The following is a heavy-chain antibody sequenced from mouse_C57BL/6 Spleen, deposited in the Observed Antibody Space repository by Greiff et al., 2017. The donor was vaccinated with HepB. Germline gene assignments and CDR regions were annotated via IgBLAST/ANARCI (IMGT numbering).Heavy chain of an antibody. Sequence: EVQLQQSGPELVKPGASVKISCKASGYTFTDYYMNWVKQSHGKSLEWIGDINPNNGGTSYNQKFKGKVTLTVDKSSSTAYMELRSLTSEDSAVYYCARGGRDAMDYWGQGTSVTVSS. CDR3: ARGGRDAMDY. CDR2: INPNNGGT. J-gene: IGHJ4*01. V-gene: IGHV1-26*01. D-gene: IGHD3-3*01. CDR1: GYTFTDYY.